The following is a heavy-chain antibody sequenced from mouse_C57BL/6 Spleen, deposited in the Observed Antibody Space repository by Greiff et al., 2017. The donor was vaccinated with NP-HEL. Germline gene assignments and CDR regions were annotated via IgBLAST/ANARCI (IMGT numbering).Heavy chain of an antibody. V-gene: IGHV1-26*01. J-gene: IGHJ2*01. CDR2: INPNNGGT. CDR3: ATYYRNYGGYFDY. CDR1: GYTFTDYY. D-gene: IGHD2-5*01. Sequence: EVQLQQSGPELVKPGASVKISCKASGYTFTDYYMNWVKQSHGKSLEWIGDINPNNGGTSYNQKFKGKATLTVDKSSSTAYMELRSLTSEDSAVYYCATYYRNYGGYFDYWGQGTTLTVSS.